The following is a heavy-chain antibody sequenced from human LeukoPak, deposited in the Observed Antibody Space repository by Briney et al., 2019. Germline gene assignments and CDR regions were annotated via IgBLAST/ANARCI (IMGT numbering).Heavy chain of an antibody. CDR3: ARAGNTRFDY. Sequence: PGGSLRLSCAASGFTFSSFAMSGVRQAPGKGLEGVSGISGRDGSTYYADSVKGRFTISRDNSKNTLYLQMNSLRAEDTAVYYCARAGNTRFDYWGQGTLVTVSS. J-gene: IGHJ4*02. CDR1: GFTFSSFA. D-gene: IGHD2/OR15-2a*01. CDR2: ISGRDGST. V-gene: IGHV3-23*01.